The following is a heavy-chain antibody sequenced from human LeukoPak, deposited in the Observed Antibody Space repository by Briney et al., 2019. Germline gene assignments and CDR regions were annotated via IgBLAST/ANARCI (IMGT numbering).Heavy chain of an antibody. CDR1: GGSFSGYY. D-gene: IGHD4-23*01. Sequence: SETLSLTCAVYGGSFSGYYWSWIRQPPGKGLEWIGEINHSGSTNYNPSLKSRVTISVDTSKNQFSLKLSSVTAADTAVYYCARGGRRMVTPGAIGYYYYYYYMDVWGKGTTVTVSS. V-gene: IGHV4-34*01. J-gene: IGHJ6*03. CDR3: ARGGRRMVTPGAIGYYYYYYYMDV. CDR2: INHSGST.